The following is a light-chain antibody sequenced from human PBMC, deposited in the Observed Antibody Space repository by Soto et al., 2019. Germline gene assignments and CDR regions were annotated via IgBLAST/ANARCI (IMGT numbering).Light chain of an antibody. CDR3: QQYQSYFLT. V-gene: IGKV1-5*01. CDR1: QSISRS. CDR2: DAS. Sequence: DIQMTQSPSTLSASVGDRVTITCRASQSISRSLACYQQKSGKAPKLLIYDASSLESGVPSRFSGSGFGTEFTLTISGLQPDDFATYYCQQYQSYFLTFGPGTPVDMK. J-gene: IGKJ3*01.